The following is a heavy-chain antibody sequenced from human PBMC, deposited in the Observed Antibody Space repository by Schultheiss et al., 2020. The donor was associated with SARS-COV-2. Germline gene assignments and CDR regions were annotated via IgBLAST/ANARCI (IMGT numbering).Heavy chain of an antibody. CDR1: GFAFSAYS. J-gene: IGHJ6*02. Sequence: GGSLRLSCAASGFAFSAYSVVWVRQAPGKGLEWVSSITSTSTNTFYADSVRGRFTISRDNAKNSLFLQMDSLRAEDTAVYYCARDGQYSSSFYYYGMDVWGQGTTVTVSS. D-gene: IGHD6-6*01. CDR2: ITSTSTNT. CDR3: ARDGQYSSSFYYYGMDV. V-gene: IGHV3-21*01.